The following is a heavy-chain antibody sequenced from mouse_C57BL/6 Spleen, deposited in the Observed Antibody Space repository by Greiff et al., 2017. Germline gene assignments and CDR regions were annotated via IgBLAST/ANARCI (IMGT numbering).Heavy chain of an antibody. CDR2: IDPSDSYT. D-gene: IGHD2-3*01. V-gene: IGHV1-59*01. CDR3: ARGRLLHAMDY. Sequence: QVQLKQPGAELVRPGTSVKLSCKASGYTFTSYWMHWVKQRPGQGLEWIGVIDPSDSYTNYNQKFKGKATLTVDTSSSTAYMQLSSLTSEDSAVYYCARGRLLHAMDYWGQGTSVTVSS. CDR1: GYTFTSYW. J-gene: IGHJ4*01.